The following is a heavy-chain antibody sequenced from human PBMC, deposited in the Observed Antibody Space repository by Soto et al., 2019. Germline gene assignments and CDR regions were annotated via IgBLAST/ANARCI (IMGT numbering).Heavy chain of an antibody. J-gene: IGHJ6*02. CDR3: ARDLEAVAGLNQYYYYGMDV. Sequence: SETLSLTCTVSGGSISGYYWSWIRQPAGKGLEWIGRIYTSGSTNYNPSLKSRVTMSVDTSKNQFSLKLSSVTAADTAVYYCARDLEAVAGLNQYYYYGMDVWGQGTTVTVS. CDR1: GGSISGYY. V-gene: IGHV4-4*07. CDR2: IYTSGST. D-gene: IGHD6-19*01.